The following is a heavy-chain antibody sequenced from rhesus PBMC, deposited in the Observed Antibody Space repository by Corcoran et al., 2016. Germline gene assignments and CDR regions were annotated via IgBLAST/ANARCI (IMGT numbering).Heavy chain of an antibody. J-gene: IGHJ4*01. CDR3: TTGAYSYGFDY. CDR1: GFSFSTNE. V-gene: IGHV3-100*02. Sequence: DVQLVVSGGGLVKPGGSLGRSCVSSGFSFSTNEMHWVRQATVKGREWVSVIYERGGSTYYEDSVKGRFTMSRDNAKNSLFLQMNSLRAEDTAVYYCTTGAYSYGFDYWGQGVLLTVSS. CDR2: IYERGGST. D-gene: IGHD5-36*01.